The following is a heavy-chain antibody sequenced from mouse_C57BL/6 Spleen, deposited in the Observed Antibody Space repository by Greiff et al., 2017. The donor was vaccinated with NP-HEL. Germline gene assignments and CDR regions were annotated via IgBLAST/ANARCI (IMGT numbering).Heavy chain of an antibody. CDR2: IYPGDGDT. CDR1: GYAFSSSW. V-gene: IGHV1-82*01. J-gene: IGHJ2*01. Sequence: VQLQQSGPELVKPGASVKISCKASGYAFSSSWMNWVKQRPGKGLEWIGRIYPGDGDTNYNGKFKGKATLTADKSSSTAYMQLSSLTSEDSAVYFCARGAGYSNYFDYWGQGTTLTVSS. CDR3: ARGAGYSNYFDY. D-gene: IGHD2-5*01.